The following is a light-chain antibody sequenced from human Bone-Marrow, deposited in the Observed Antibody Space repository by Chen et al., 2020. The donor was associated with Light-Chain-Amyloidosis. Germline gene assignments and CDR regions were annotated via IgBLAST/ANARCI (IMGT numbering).Light chain of an antibody. CDR3: SSYTSSSTLV. CDR1: SSDVGGYNY. V-gene: IGLV2-14*03. J-gene: IGLJ2*01. CDR2: DVS. Sequence: QSALTQPASVSGSPGQSITISCTGTSSDVGGYNYVSWYQQHPGKAPKLMIYDVSNRPSGVSTLFSGSKSGNTASLTISGLQAEYEADYYCSSYTSSSTLVFGGGTKLTVL.